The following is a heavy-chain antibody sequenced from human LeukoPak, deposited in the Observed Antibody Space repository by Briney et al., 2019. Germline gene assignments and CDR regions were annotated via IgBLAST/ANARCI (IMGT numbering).Heavy chain of an antibody. V-gene: IGHV4-30-4*08. CDR2: IYYSGST. D-gene: IGHD1-26*01. CDR1: GGSISSGDYY. CDR3: ARGTYSGSYGSDY. Sequence: NSSETLSLTCTVSGGSISSGDYYWSWIRQPPGKGLEWIGYIYYSGSTYYNPSLKSRVTISVDTSKNQFSLKLSSVTAADTAVYYCARGTYSGSYGSDYWGQGTLVTVSS. J-gene: IGHJ4*02.